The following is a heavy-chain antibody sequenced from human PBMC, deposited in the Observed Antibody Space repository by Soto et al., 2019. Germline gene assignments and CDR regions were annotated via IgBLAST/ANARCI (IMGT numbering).Heavy chain of an antibody. CDR3: ARDDIAVSGISTYYYYGMDV. J-gene: IGHJ6*02. D-gene: IGHD6-19*01. CDR1: GFTFSDYY. V-gene: IGHV3-11*01. CDR2: ISTSASTI. Sequence: QVQLVESGGGLVKPGGSLRLSCAASGFTFSDYYMTWIRQAPGKGLEWVSYISTSASTIYYADSVKGRFTISRDNAKKSLYLQRNSLRAEDTAVYYCARDDIAVSGISTYYYYGMDVWGQGTTVTVSS.